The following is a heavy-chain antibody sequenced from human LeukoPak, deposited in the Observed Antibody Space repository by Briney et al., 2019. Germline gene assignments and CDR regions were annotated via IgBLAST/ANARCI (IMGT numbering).Heavy chain of an antibody. D-gene: IGHD3-10*01. Sequence: GGSLRLSCAASGFTFSSYEMNWVRQAPGKGLEWVSYISSSGNTIYYADSVKGRFTISRDNAKNSLYLQMNSLRAEDTAVYYCARDHQGFGESIDYWGQGTLVTVSS. CDR2: ISSSGNTI. V-gene: IGHV3-48*03. CDR3: ARDHQGFGESIDY. CDR1: GFTFSSYE. J-gene: IGHJ4*02.